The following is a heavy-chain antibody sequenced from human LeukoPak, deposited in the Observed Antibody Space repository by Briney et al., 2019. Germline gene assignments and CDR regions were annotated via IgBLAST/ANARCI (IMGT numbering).Heavy chain of an antibody. V-gene: IGHV1-2*04. D-gene: IGHD2-2*02. CDR1: GYTFTGYY. J-gene: IGHJ4*02. CDR2: INPNSGGT. Sequence: ASVTVSCKASGYTFTGYYMHGVRQAPGQGLEWMGWINPNSGGTNYAQKFQGWVTMTRDTSISTAYMELSSLRSEDTAVYYCARSPEYHSFDSWGQGTLVTVSS. CDR3: ARSPEYHSFDS.